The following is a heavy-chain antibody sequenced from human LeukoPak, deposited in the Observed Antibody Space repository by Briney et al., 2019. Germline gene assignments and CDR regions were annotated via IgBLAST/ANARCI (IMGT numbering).Heavy chain of an antibody. J-gene: IGHJ4*02. CDR3: ARVGGVDTAMVLDY. D-gene: IGHD5-18*01. V-gene: IGHV1-69*01. Sequence: SVKVSCKASGGTFSSYAISWVRQAPGQGLEWMGWIIPIFGTANYAQKFQGRVTITADESTSTAYMELSSLRSEDTAVYYCARVGGVDTAMVLDYWGQGTLVTVSS. CDR2: IIPIFGTA. CDR1: GGTFSSYA.